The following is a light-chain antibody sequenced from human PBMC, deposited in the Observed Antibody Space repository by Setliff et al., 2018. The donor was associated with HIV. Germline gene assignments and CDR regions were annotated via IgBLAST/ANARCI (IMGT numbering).Light chain of an antibody. CDR2: NSI. CDR3: QSYDNSLSGYV. V-gene: IGLV1-40*01. Sequence: QSVLTQPPSVSGAPGQRVTISCTGSSSNIGAGFDVHWYQQLPGTAPKLLIYNSINRPSGVPDRLSGSKSGTSASLAITGLQTEDEADYYCQSYDNSLSGYVFGAGTKVTVL. CDR1: SSNIGAGFD. J-gene: IGLJ1*01.